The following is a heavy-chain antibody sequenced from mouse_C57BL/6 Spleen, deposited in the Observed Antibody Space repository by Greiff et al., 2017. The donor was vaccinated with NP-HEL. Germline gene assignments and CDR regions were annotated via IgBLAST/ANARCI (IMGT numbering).Heavy chain of an antibody. CDR1: GFSLSTFGMG. Sequence: QVTLKESGPGILQPSQSLSLTCSFSGFSLSTFGMGVGWIRQPSGKGLEWLAHIWWDDDKYYNPAMKSRLTNSKDNSKNQVFHKNANVDTADNATYYCAGISNWDVNFDYWGQGTTLTVSS. J-gene: IGHJ2*01. CDR3: AGISNWDVNFDY. CDR2: IWWDDDK. D-gene: IGHD4-1*01. V-gene: IGHV8-8*01.